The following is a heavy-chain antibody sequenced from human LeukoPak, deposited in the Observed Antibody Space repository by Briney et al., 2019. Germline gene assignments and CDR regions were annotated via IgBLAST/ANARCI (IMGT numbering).Heavy chain of an antibody. CDR3: ARSHISPDYGDYAYLDY. D-gene: IGHD4-17*01. Sequence: GGSLRLSCAASGFTFSSYGMHWVRQAPGKGLEWVAVISYDGSNKYYADSVKGRFTFSRDNSKNTLYLQMNSLRAEDTAVYYCARSHISPDYGDYAYLDYWGQGTLVTVSS. CDR2: ISYDGSNK. V-gene: IGHV3-30*19. J-gene: IGHJ4*02. CDR1: GFTFSSYG.